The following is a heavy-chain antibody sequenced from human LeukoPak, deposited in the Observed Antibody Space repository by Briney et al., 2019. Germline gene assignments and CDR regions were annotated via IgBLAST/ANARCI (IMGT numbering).Heavy chain of an antibody. CDR2: INRDGSNT. Sequence: GGSLRLSCAASGFSLSLYWMHWVRQAPGQGLMRVSRINRDGSNTAYANSVKGRFTISRDNAKNTLFLHMTNLTADDTAVYFCSRAVGSSPYYWGQGALVTVST. V-gene: IGHV3-74*01. D-gene: IGHD1-26*01. CDR1: GFSLSLYW. J-gene: IGHJ4*02. CDR3: SRAVGSSPYY.